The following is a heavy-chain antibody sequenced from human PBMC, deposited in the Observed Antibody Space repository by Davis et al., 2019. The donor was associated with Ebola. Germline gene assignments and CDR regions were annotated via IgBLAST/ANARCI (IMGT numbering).Heavy chain of an antibody. Sequence: GESLKISCAASGFIFSSYAMHWVRQAPGKGLEWVALISFDGSNEYYAESVKGRFTISRDNFKNTVYLQMNSLRDEDTAVYYCARDAKLRDSGYYWGQGALVTVSS. J-gene: IGHJ4*02. CDR3: ARDAKLRDSGYY. V-gene: IGHV3-30-3*01. CDR1: GFIFSSYA. D-gene: IGHD5-12*01. CDR2: ISFDGSNE.